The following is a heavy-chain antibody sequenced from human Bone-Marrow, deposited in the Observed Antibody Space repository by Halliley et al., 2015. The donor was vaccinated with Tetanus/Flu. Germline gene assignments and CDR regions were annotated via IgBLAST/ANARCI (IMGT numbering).Heavy chain of an antibody. D-gene: IGHD5-18*01. Sequence: WIGSLYKSGDAYYNPSLKGRVPISVETSKSQFSLDVYPVTGADTAVYFCARTHGYSSANNYFDSWGQGLQVTVSS. CDR3: ARTHGYSSANNYFDS. V-gene: IGHV4-31*02. CDR2: LYKSGDA. J-gene: IGHJ4*02.